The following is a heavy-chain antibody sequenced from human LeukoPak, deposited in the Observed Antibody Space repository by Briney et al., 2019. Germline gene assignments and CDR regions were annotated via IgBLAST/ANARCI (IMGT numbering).Heavy chain of an antibody. D-gene: IGHD2-2*02. CDR3: ARDRGYCSSTSCYSLGYYCYGMDV. V-gene: IGHV4-31*03. J-gene: IGHJ6*04. CDR1: GGSISSGGYY. CDR2: IYYSGST. Sequence: SETLSLTCTVSGGSISSGGYYWSWIRQHPGKGLEWIGYIYYSGSTYYNPSLKSRVTISVDTSKNQFSLKLSSATAADTAVYYCARDRGYCSSTSCYSLGYYCYGMDVWGKGTTVTVSS.